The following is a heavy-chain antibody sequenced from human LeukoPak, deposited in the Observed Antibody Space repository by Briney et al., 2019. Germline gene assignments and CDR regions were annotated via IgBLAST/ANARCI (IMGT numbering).Heavy chain of an antibody. CDR2: ISPDSGGT. CDR1: GYTFIDYY. J-gene: IGHJ4*02. CDR3: VTLGATNFDY. V-gene: IGHV1-2*02. D-gene: IGHD1-26*01. Sequence: ASVKVSCKASGYTFIDYYIHWVREAPGQGLEFLGGISPDSGGTNNPQTFQRRVTLTRDPSIRTAYMELSRLRSDDTAVYYCVTLGATNFDYWGQGTLVTVSS.